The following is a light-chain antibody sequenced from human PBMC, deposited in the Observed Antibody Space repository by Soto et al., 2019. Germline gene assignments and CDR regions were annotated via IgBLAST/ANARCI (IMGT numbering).Light chain of an antibody. V-gene: IGKV3-15*01. CDR1: QSISSD. CDR3: QKYNKWPRT. CDR2: GES. J-gene: IGKJ2*01. Sequence: DIVMTQSPATLSLSPGDRATLSCRASQSISSDVAWYQQKPGQAPRLLIYGESTTATGIPDRFSGSGSGTELNLTISRLQSEDFAVYNCQKYNKWPRTCGQGTKVDIK.